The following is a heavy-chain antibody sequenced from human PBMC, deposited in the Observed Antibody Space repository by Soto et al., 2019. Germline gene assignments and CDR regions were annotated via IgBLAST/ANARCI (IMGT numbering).Heavy chain of an antibody. D-gene: IGHD2-15*01. Sequence: GGSLRLSCAAFGFTFSSYWMSWVRQAPGKGLEWVANIKQEASEKYYVDSVKGRFTISRDNAKNSLYMPMNSLRAEDTAVYYCARIDFIVVVVAAFDYWGQGTLVTVSS. V-gene: IGHV3-7*01. CDR1: GFTFSSYW. J-gene: IGHJ4*02. CDR3: ARIDFIVVVVAAFDY. CDR2: IKQEASEK.